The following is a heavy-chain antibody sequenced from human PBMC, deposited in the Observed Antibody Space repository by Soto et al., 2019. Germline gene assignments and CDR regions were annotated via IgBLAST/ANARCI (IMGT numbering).Heavy chain of an antibody. J-gene: IGHJ4*02. CDR3: AKKANSAPGSQYFDN. CDR1: GFTFSSYS. CDR2: FRTGGDDATT. V-gene: IGHV3-23*01. D-gene: IGHD3-10*01. Sequence: EVQLLESGGGLVQPGGSLRFSCAASGFTFSSYSMSWVRQAPGKGLVWVSGFRTGGDDATTYYADSVKGRFIISRDNSKSTLFLQMNSLRAEDTAIYYCAKKANSAPGSQYFDNWGQGTLVTVSS.